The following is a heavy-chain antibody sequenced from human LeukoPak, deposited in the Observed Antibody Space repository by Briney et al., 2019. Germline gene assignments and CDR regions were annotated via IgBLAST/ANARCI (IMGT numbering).Heavy chain of an antibody. D-gene: IGHD3-22*01. CDR1: GFSFSSYG. V-gene: IGHV3-30*02. CDR2: IRYDGTNK. Sequence: GGSLRLSCVTSGFSFSSYGMHWVRQAPGKGLEWVAFIRYDGTNKYYTDSVRGRFTISRDNSKNTLYLQMNSLRVEDTALYYCAKYFHEGSGASPLNCWGQGTLVTVSS. J-gene: IGHJ4*02. CDR3: AKYFHEGSGASPLNC.